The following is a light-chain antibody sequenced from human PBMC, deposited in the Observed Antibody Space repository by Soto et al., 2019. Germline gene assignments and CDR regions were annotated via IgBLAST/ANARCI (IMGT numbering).Light chain of an antibody. Sequence: EIVLTQSPGTLSLSPGERATLSCRASQSVSSSYLAWCQQKSGQAPRLLIYGASSRATGIPDRFSGSGSGTDFTLTISRLEPEDFAVYYCQQYDSSPITFGQGTRLEIK. CDR3: QQYDSSPIT. CDR1: QSVSSSY. J-gene: IGKJ5*01. V-gene: IGKV3-20*01. CDR2: GAS.